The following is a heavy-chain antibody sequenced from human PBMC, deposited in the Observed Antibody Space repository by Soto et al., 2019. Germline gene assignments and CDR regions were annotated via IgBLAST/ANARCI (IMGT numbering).Heavy chain of an antibody. V-gene: IGHV4-31*03. J-gene: IGHJ4*02. D-gene: IGHD2-2*01. Sequence: PSETLSLTCTVSGGSNIRDGYYWSWIRQHPGKGLEWIAYISYSGGSYSNPSLKSRVTISADTSKNQFSLRLTSVTAADTAVYFCARETPAGSADFWGQGTLVTVSS. CDR2: ISYSGGS. CDR1: GGSNIRDGYY. CDR3: ARETPAGSADF.